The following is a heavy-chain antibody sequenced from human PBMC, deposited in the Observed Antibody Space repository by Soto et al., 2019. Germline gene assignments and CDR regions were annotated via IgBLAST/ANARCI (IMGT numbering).Heavy chain of an antibody. D-gene: IGHD2-2*01. J-gene: IGHJ4*02. CDR2: IYYSGST. CDR1: GGSISSYY. CDR3: ARRHCSSTSCYLDY. Sequence: SETLSLTCTVSGGSISSYYWSWIRQPPGKGLEWIGYIYYSGSTNYNPSLKSRVTISVDTSKNHFSLRLGSVTAADTAVYYCARRHCSSTSCYLDYWGQGTLVTVSS. V-gene: IGHV4-59*08.